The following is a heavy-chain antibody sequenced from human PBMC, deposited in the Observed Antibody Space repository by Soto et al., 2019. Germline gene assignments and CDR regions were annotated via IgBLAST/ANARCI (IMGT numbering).Heavy chain of an antibody. CDR1: GGSISSGDYY. CDR3: ARQGSRAFDI. CDR2: IYYSGSA. J-gene: IGHJ3*02. D-gene: IGHD2-15*01. Sequence: PSETLSLTCSVSGGSISSGDYYWSWIRQPPGKGLEWMGNIYYSGSAYYNPSLKSRVSISVDTSKNQFSLKLRSVTAADTAVYYCARQGSRAFDIWGQGTMVTVSS. V-gene: IGHV4-39*01.